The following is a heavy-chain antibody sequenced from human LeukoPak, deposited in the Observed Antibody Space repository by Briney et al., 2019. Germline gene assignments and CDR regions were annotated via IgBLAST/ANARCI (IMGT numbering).Heavy chain of an antibody. CDR2: MNPNSGNT. CDR3: ARGAAVAGAYNWFDP. CDR1: GYTFTSYD. V-gene: IGHV1-8*01. D-gene: IGHD6-19*01. J-gene: IGHJ5*02. Sequence: ASVKVSCKASGYTFTSYDINWVRQATGQGLEWMGWMNPNSGNTGYAQKFQGRVTMTRNTSISTAYTELSSLRSEDTAVYYCARGAAVAGAYNWFDPWGQGTLVTVSS.